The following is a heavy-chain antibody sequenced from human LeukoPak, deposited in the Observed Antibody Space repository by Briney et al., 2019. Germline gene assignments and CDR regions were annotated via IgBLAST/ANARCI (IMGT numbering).Heavy chain of an antibody. CDR2: ITNDGSST. CDR1: GLTFSSHW. V-gene: IGHV3-74*01. D-gene: IGHD3-10*01. J-gene: IGHJ4*02. Sequence: GGSLGLSCAASGLTFSSHWMHWVRQAPGKGLVWVSRITNDGSSTTYADSVKGRFTISRDNAKNTLYLQMDSLRAEDTAVYYCARGGDKNVMGGQGTLVTVSS. CDR3: ARGGDKNVM.